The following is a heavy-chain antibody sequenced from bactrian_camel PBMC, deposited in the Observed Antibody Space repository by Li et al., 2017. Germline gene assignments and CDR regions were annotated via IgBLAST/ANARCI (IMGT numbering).Heavy chain of an antibody. J-gene: IGHJ7*01. CDR2: SYIGDGSV. CDR1: AHTDSPNC. V-gene: IGHV3S1*01. Sequence: HVQLVESGGGLVQPGGSLRLSCAASAHTDSPNCMAWFRQAPGKEREGVASSYIGDGSVHYADSVKGRFTVSRDNAKKTLYLQMNSLEPEDTAEYFCETVCEGRGIVRNKKGTQVTVS. D-gene: IGHD5*01.